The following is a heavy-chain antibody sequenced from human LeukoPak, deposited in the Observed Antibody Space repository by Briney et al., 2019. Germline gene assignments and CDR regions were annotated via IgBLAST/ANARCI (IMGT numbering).Heavy chain of an antibody. V-gene: IGHV3-9*01. CDR1: GFTFDDYA. CDR2: ISWNSGSI. J-gene: IGHJ3*02. D-gene: IGHD2-15*01. CDR3: AKDMGYCSGGSCYVDAFDI. Sequence: GGSLRLSCAASGFTFDDYAMHWVRQAPGKGLEWVSGISWNSGSIGYADSVKGRFTISRDNAKNSPYLQMNSLRAEDTALYYCAKDMGYCSGGSCYVDAFDIWGQGTMVTVSS.